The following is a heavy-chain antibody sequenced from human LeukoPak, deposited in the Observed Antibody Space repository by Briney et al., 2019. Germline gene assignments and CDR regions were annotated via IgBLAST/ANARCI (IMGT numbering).Heavy chain of an antibody. CDR2: IYHSEST. J-gene: IGHJ6*02. CDR3: ARDFHGMGV. V-gene: IGHV4-30-2*01. Sequence: PSETLSLTCAVSGGSISSGGYSWSWIRQPPGKGLEWIGYIYHSESTYYNPSLKSRVTISVDRSKNQFSLKLSSVTAADTAVYYCARDFHGMGVWGQGTTVTVSS. CDR1: GGSISSGGYS.